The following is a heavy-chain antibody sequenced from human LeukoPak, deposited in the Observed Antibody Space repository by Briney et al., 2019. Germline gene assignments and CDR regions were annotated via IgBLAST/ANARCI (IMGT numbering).Heavy chain of an antibody. CDR3: ARRAAAGGCFDY. CDR2: ISSGGSTI. J-gene: IGHJ4*02. Sequence: GGSLRLSCAVSGFTFSDYYMSWIRQAPGKGLEWVSYISSGGSTISHADSVKGRFTISRDNAENSLYLQMNSQRAEDTAVYYCARRAAAGGCFDYWGQGTLVTVSS. D-gene: IGHD6-13*01. V-gene: IGHV3-11*01. CDR1: GFTFSDYY.